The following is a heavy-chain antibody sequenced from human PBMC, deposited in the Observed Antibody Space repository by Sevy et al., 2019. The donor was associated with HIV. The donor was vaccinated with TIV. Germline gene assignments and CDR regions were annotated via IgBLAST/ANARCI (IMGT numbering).Heavy chain of an antibody. Sequence: ASVKVSCKASGYTFTSYGITWVRQAPGQGLEWMGWISNYNSNRKSPQKFQDRVTMTTDTSTSTAYMELISLRKDDTAVYASARGVSVVATTGVWFDPWGQGTLVTVSS. CDR1: GYTFTSYG. CDR3: ARGVSVVATTGVWFDP. CDR2: ISNYNSNR. D-gene: IGHD5-12*01. J-gene: IGHJ5*02. V-gene: IGHV1-18*01.